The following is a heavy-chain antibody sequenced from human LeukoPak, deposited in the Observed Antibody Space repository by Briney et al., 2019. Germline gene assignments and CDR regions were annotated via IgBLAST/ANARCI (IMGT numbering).Heavy chain of an antibody. CDR2: IWYDGSNK. V-gene: IGHV3-33*08. Sequence: GGSLSLSCAASGFTFSSYSMNWVRQAPGKGLEWVAVIWYDGSNKYYADSVKGRFTISRDNSKNTLYLQMNSLRAEDTAVYYCARETYYYDSSGYYYYYYMDVWGKGTTVTVSS. J-gene: IGHJ6*03. CDR1: GFTFSSYS. D-gene: IGHD3-22*01. CDR3: ARETYYYDSSGYYYYYYMDV.